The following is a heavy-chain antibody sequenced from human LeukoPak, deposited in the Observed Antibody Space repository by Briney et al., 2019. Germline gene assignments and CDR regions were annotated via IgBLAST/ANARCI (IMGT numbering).Heavy chain of an antibody. Sequence: GGSLRLSCAPSGFTFSAYWMSWVRQAPGKGLEWVSYISSSSSTIYYADSVKGRFTISRDNAKNSLYLQMNSLRAEDTAVYYCARVWDIAAAGPDAFDIWGQGTMVTVSS. V-gene: IGHV3-48*04. CDR3: ARVWDIAAAGPDAFDI. J-gene: IGHJ3*02. D-gene: IGHD6-13*01. CDR2: ISSSSSTI. CDR1: GFTFSAYW.